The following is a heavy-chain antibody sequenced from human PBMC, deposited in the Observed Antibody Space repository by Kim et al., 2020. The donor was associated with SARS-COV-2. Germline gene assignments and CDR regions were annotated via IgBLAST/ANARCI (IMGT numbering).Heavy chain of an antibody. CDR2: IIPIFGTA. J-gene: IGHJ4*02. D-gene: IGHD5-12*01. CDR1: GGTFSSYA. Sequence: SVKVSCKASGGTFSSYAISWVRQAPGQGLEWMGGIIPIFGTANYAQKFQGRVTITADESTSTAYMELSSLRSEDTAVYYCAKGRDGYNHELGLGYLRGSPFDYWGQGTLVTVSS. V-gene: IGHV1-69*13. CDR3: AKGRDGYNHELGLGYLRGSPFDY.